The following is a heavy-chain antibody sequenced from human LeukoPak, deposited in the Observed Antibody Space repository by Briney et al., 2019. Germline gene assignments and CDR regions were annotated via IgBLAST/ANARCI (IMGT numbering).Heavy chain of an antibody. J-gene: IGHJ6*03. CDR2: IYHSGST. V-gene: IGHV4-38-2*02. CDR1: GYSISSGYY. CDR3: ARDRWGGAATLGLGGYYYYMDV. D-gene: IGHD2-15*01. Sequence: SETLSLTCTVSGYSISSGYYWGWIRQPPGKGLEWIGSIYHSGSTYYNPSLKSRVTISVDTSKNQFSLKLSSVTAADTAVYYCARDRWGGAATLGLGGYYYYMDVWGKGTTVTVSS.